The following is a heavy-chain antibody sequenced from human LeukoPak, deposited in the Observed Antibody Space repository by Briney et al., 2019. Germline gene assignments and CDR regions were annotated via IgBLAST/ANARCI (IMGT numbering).Heavy chain of an antibody. V-gene: IGHV4-59*01. CDR3: ARVPAGGYSYIDY. CDR1: GGSISSYY. J-gene: IGHJ4*02. Sequence: SEPLSLTCTVSGGSISSYYWSWLRQPPGKGLEWLGYIYYSGSTNYNPSLKSRVTISVDTSKNQFSLKLSSVTAADTAVYYCARVPAGGYSYIDYWGQGTLVTVSS. CDR2: IYYSGST. D-gene: IGHD5-18*01.